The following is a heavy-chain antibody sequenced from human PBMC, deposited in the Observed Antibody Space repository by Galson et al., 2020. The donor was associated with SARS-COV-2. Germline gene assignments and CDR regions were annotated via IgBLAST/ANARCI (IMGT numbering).Heavy chain of an antibody. CDR2: TYYRSKWYY. CDR3: ARDRTWATASLGFFDY. Sequence: SQTLSLTCAISGDSVSSHSAAWNWIRQSPSRGLEWLGRTYYRSKWYYDYAPSVQSRITVNPDTSKNQFSLQLNSVSPEDTAVYYCARDRTWATASLGFFDYWDQGSL. J-gene: IGHJ4*02. CDR1: GDSVSSHSAA. D-gene: IGHD5-18*01. V-gene: IGHV6-1*01.